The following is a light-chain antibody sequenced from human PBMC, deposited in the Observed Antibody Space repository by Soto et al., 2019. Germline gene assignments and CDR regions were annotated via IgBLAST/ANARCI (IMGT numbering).Light chain of an antibody. V-gene: IGLV2-23*02. CDR1: SSDVGSYNL. CDR3: CAHAGSGTVV. J-gene: IGLJ3*02. Sequence: QSALTQPASVSGSPEQSITISCTGTSSDVGSYNLVSWYQQHPGKAPKGMIYEATKRHSGVSNRFSGSKSGNTASLTISGHQAEDEADYYCCAHAGSGTVVFGGGTKLTGL. CDR2: EAT.